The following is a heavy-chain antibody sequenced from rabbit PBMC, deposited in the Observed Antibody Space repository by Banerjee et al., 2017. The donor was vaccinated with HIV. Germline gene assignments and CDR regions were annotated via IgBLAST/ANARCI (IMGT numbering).Heavy chain of an antibody. D-gene: IGHD3-3*01. Sequence: QEQLEESGGDLVKPEGSLTLTCTASGFSLSSGAMSWVRQAPGKGLEWIGYMYIASDTTDYASWAKGRFTISRSTSLNTVTLKMTSLTGADTATYFCVRGLVEDNNNTLWGQGTLVTVS. J-gene: IGHJ3*01. CDR1: GFSLSSGA. CDR3: VRGLVEDNNNTL. CDR2: MYIASDTT. V-gene: IGHV1S47*01.